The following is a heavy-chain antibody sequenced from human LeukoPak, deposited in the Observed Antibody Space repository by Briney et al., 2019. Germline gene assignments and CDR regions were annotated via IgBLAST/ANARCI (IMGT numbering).Heavy chain of an antibody. D-gene: IGHD3-16*02. V-gene: IGHV3-30-3*01. J-gene: IGHJ4*02. CDR1: GFTFSSYA. CDR2: ISYDGSNK. CDR3: ARPYDYVWGSYRLYYFDY. Sequence: GGSLRLSCAASGFTFSSYAMPWVRQAPGKGLEWVAVISYDGSNKYYADSVKGRFTISRDNSKNTLYLQMNSLRAEDTAVYYCARPYDYVWGSYRLYYFDYWGQGTLVTVSS.